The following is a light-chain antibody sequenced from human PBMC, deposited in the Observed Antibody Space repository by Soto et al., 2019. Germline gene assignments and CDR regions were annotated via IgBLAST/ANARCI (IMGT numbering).Light chain of an antibody. Sequence: DIPMTQSPSPPSASVGDRVTITFRASQSISSWLAWYQQKPGKAPKLLIYDASSLESGVPSRFSGSGSGTEFTLTISSLQPDDFATYYCQHYNSYSEAFGQGTKVDIK. CDR1: QSISSW. V-gene: IGKV1-5*01. J-gene: IGKJ1*01. CDR3: QHYNSYSEA. CDR2: DAS.